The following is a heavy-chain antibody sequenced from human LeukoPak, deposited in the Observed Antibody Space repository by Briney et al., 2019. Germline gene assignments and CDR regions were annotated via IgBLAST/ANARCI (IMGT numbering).Heavy chain of an antibody. Sequence: GGSLRLSCAASGFTFSSYWMSWVRQAPGKGLEWVANIKQDGSEKYYVDSVKGRFTISRDNAKNSLYLQMNSLRAEDTAVYYCAREGADSYGQGAKNYCYYMDVWGKGTTVTVSS. CDR1: GFTFSSYW. J-gene: IGHJ6*03. CDR3: AREGADSYGQGAKNYCYYMDV. V-gene: IGHV3-7*01. D-gene: IGHD5-18*01. CDR2: IKQDGSEK.